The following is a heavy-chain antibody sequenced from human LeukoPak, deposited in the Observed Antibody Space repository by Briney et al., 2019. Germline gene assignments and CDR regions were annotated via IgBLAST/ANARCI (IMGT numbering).Heavy chain of an antibody. V-gene: IGHV4-31*03. CDR2: IYYSKST. D-gene: IGHD2-2*01. CDR3: ARSCSSTSCRGLDY. J-gene: IGHJ4*02. CDR1: GGSISSGGYY. Sequence: PSETLSLTCTVSGGSISSGGYYCSWIRQHPGKGLEWIGYIYYSKSTYYNTSLKSRVTISVHTSENQFSLKLSSVTAADTAVYYCARSCSSTSCRGLDYWGQGTLVTVSS.